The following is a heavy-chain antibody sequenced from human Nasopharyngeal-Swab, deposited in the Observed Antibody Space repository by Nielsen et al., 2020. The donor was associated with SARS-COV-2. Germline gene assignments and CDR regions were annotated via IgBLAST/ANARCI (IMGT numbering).Heavy chain of an antibody. Sequence: WIRQPPGKGLEWIGEINHSGGTNYNPSLKSRVTISVDTSKNQFSLKLTSVTAADTAVYYCARAEPSGGWYYYDSSGYYYGYWGQGTLVTVSS. CDR2: INHSGGT. V-gene: IGHV4-34*01. J-gene: IGHJ4*02. CDR3: ARAEPSGGWYYYDSSGYYYGY. D-gene: IGHD3-22*01.